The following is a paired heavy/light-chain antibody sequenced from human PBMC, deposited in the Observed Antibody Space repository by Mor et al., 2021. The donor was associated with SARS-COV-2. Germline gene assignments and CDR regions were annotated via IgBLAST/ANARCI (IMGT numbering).Light chain of an antibody. J-gene: IGKJ3*01. CDR2: GAS. CDR1: QSVSSSY. CDR3: QQYGSSPPVT. Sequence: EIVLTQSPGTLSLSPGERATLSCRASQSVSSSYLAWYQQKPGQAPRLLIYGASSRATGIPDRFSGSGSGTDFTLTISRLEPEDFAVYYCQQYGSSPPVTFGPGTKVDIK. V-gene: IGKV3-20*01.
Heavy chain of an antibody. CDR3: ARRKEGGKRAGWSGSYYYFDY. CDR2: IDPSDSYT. J-gene: IGHJ4*02. V-gene: IGHV5-10-1*03. CDR1: GYSFTSYW. D-gene: IGHD1-26*01. Sequence: EVQLVQSGAEVKKPGESLRISCKGSGYSFTSYWISWVRQMPGKGLEWMGRIDPSDSYTNYSPSFQGHVTISADKSISTAYLQWSSLKASDTAMYYCARRKEGGKRAGWSGSYYYFDYWGQGTLVTVSS.